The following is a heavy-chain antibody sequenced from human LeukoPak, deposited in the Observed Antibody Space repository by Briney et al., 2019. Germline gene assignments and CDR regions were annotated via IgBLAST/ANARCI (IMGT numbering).Heavy chain of an antibody. Sequence: SETLSLTCTVSGGSISSGSYYWSWIRQPAGKGLEWIGRIYTSGGTNYNPSLKSRVTISVDTSKNQFSLKLSSVTAADTAVYYCASAYCGGDCFDEGYYFDYWGQGTLVTVSS. CDR1: GGSISSGSYY. D-gene: IGHD2-21*02. CDR3: ASAYCGGDCFDEGYYFDY. CDR2: IYTSGGT. V-gene: IGHV4-61*02. J-gene: IGHJ4*02.